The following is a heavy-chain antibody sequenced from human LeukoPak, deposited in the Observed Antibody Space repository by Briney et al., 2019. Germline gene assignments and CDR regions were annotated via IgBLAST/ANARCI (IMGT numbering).Heavy chain of an antibody. J-gene: IGHJ4*02. Sequence: VASVKVSCKASGYTFTTYGFSWVRQAPGHGLEWMGWISSYNGGADYAQKLQGRVTMTTDTSTSTTYMELRSLRSDDTAVYYCARQKKQTTAIVYWGQGSMVTVSS. D-gene: IGHD4-17*01. CDR1: GYTFTTYG. V-gene: IGHV1-18*01. CDR2: ISSYNGGA. CDR3: ARQKKQTTAIVY.